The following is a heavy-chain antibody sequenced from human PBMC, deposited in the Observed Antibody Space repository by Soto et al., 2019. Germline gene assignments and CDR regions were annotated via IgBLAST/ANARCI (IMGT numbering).Heavy chain of an antibody. J-gene: IGHJ6*02. Sequence: SVKVSCKASGYTFTGYYMHWGRQAPGQGLEWMGWINPNSGGTNYAQKFQGWVTMTRETSISTAYMELSRLRSDDTAVYYCEMHQQLAQRLESYYYYGMDVWGQGTTVTVSS. D-gene: IGHD6-13*01. V-gene: IGHV1-2*04. CDR2: INPNSGGT. CDR1: GYTFTGYY. CDR3: EMHQQLAQRLESYYYYGMDV.